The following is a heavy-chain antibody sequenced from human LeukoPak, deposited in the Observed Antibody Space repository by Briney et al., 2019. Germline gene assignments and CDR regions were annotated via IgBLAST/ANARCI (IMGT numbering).Heavy chain of an antibody. CDR2: IYYSGST. D-gene: IGHD2-15*01. Sequence: SETLSLTCTVSGGSISSYYWSWIRQPPGKGLEWIGHIYYSGSTNYNPSLKSRVTISVDTSKNQFSLKLSSVTAADTAVYYCARQIVVVVAATNRWYFDYWGQGTLVTVSS. CDR3: ARQIVVVVAATNRWYFDY. V-gene: IGHV4-59*01. J-gene: IGHJ4*02. CDR1: GGSISSYY.